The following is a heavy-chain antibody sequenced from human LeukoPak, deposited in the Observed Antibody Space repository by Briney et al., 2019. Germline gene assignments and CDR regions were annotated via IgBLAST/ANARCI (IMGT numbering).Heavy chain of an antibody. D-gene: IGHD1-26*01. CDR2: IRSKAYGGTT. Sequence: PGGSLRLSCTASGFTFGYYAMSWFRQAPGKGLERVGFIRSKAYGGTTEYAASVKGRFTISRDDSKSIAYLQMNSLKTEDTAVYYCTRGVGGSYHFDYWGQGTLATVSS. J-gene: IGHJ4*02. CDR3: TRGVGGSYHFDY. V-gene: IGHV3-49*03. CDR1: GFTFGYYA.